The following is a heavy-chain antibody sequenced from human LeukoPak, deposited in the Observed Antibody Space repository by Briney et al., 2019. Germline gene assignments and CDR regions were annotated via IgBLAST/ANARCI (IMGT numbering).Heavy chain of an antibody. V-gene: IGHV3-23*01. CDR1: GCAGSSYS. CDR3: AKASSIIVVVVAATLGHYGMDV. J-gene: IGHJ6*02. D-gene: IGHD2-15*01. CDR2: ISGSGGST. Sequence: GPSLRHSWAASGCAGSSYSMSWVRQAPGKGLEWVSAISGSGGSTYYADSVKGRFTISRGNSKNTLYLQMNSLRAEDTAVYYCAKASSIIVVVVAATLGHYGMDVWGQGTTVTVSS.